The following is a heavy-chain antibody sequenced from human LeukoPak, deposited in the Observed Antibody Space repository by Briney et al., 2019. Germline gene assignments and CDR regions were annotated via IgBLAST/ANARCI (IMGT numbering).Heavy chain of an antibody. J-gene: IGHJ4*02. CDR1: GLTFSSYA. Sequence: GGSLGLSCAASGLTFSSYAMNWVRQAPGKGLEWVSAISGSGGSTFYADSVEGRFTISRDNSKNTLYLQMNSLRAEDTALYYCAKAYASGTYYIDYWGQGTLVTVSS. V-gene: IGHV3-23*01. CDR2: ISGSGGST. CDR3: AKAYASGTYYIDY. D-gene: IGHD3-10*01.